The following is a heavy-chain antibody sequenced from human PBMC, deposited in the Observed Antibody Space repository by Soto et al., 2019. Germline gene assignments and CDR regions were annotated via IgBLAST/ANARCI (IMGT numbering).Heavy chain of an antibody. Sequence: KTSETLSLTCTVSGGSISSYYWSWIRQPPGKGLEWIGYIYYSGSTNYNPSLKSRVTISVDTSKNQFSLKLSSVTAADTAVYYCAREGGWLDAFDIWGQGTMVTVSS. CDR1: GGSISSYY. D-gene: IGHD6-19*01. V-gene: IGHV4-59*01. CDR2: IYYSGST. CDR3: AREGGWLDAFDI. J-gene: IGHJ3*02.